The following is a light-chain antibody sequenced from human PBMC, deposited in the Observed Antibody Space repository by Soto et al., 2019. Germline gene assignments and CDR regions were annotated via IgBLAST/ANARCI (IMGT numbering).Light chain of an antibody. CDR3: QQRYNWPNT. CDR2: DAS. J-gene: IGKJ2*01. Sequence: EIVLTQSPATLSLSPGERATLSCRTSQSVGTYLAWYQHNPGQAPRLLIYDASNRATGIPARFSGSGPGTDFTLTISSPEPEDFAVYYCQQRYNWPNTFGQGTKLEIK. CDR1: QSVGTY. V-gene: IGKV3D-11*02.